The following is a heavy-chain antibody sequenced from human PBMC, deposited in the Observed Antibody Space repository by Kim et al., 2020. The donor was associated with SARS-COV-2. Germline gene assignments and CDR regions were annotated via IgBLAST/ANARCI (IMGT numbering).Heavy chain of an antibody. V-gene: IGHV1-46*01. J-gene: IGHJ4*02. Sequence: RYAQKFQGRVTMTRETSTSTVYMELRSLRSEDTAVYYCARDGYSYGKFDYWGQGTLVTVSS. CDR3: ARDGYSYGKFDY. D-gene: IGHD5-18*01.